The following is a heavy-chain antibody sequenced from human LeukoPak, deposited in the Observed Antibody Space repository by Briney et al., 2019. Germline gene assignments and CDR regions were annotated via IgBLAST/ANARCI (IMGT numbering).Heavy chain of an antibody. CDR2: ISSSSSYI. V-gene: IGHV3-21*01. CDR1: GFTFSSYS. D-gene: IGHD3-22*01. Sequence: PGGSLRLSCAASGFTFSSYSMNWVRQAPGKGLEWVSSISSSSSYIYYADSVKGRFTISRDNAKNSLYLQMNSLRAEDAAVYYCARVENYYDSSGTAFDIWGQGTMVTVSS. J-gene: IGHJ3*02. CDR3: ARVENYYDSSGTAFDI.